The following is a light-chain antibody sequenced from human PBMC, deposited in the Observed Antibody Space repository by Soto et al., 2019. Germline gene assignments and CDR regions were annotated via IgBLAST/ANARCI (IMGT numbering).Light chain of an antibody. CDR3: QQLNSYPIT. Sequence: IQLTQSPSSLSASVGDRVTITCRASQGISSFLAWYQQRPGKAPNLLIYAASTLQSGVPSRFSGSGSGTDFTLTINSLQPEDSATYYCQQLNSYPITFGQGTRLEI. CDR1: QGISSF. J-gene: IGKJ5*01. CDR2: AAS. V-gene: IGKV1-9*01.